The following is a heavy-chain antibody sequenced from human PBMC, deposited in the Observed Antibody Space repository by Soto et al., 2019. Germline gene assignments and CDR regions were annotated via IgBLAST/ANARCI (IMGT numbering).Heavy chain of an antibody. Sequence: QVQLQESGPRLVKPSETLSLTCTVSDDFISSYYWNWIRQPAGKGLEWIGRVSTSGATNSNPSLESRVTMSVDTFKKQFSLKLTFVPAADTAVYFCARADYEILTGSYAMDVWGQGTTVTVSS. D-gene: IGHD3-9*01. CDR3: ARADYEILTGSYAMDV. V-gene: IGHV4-4*07. CDR2: VSTSGAT. J-gene: IGHJ6*02. CDR1: DDFISSYY.